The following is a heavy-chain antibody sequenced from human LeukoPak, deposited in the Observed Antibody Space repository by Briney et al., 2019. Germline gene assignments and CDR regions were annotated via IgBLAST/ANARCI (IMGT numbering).Heavy chain of an antibody. Sequence: PSEPLSLTCTLSGGSIHSYYWIWLRQPAGKGLEWIGYIYYSGSTNYNPSLKSRVNILVEKSKNQFSLKLSSVTAADTAVYYCASYSGYDKNFDYWGQGTLVTVSS. CDR1: GGSIHSYY. CDR2: IYYSGST. D-gene: IGHD5-12*01. J-gene: IGHJ4*02. CDR3: ASYSGYDKNFDY. V-gene: IGHV4-59*01.